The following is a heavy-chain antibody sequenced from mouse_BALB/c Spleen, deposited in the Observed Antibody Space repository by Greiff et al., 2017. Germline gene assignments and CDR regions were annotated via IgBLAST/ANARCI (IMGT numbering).Heavy chain of an antibody. Sequence: QVQLQQSGPELVKPGASVKISCKASGYAFSSSWMNWVKQRPGQGLEWIGRIYPGDGDTNYNGKFKGKATLTADKSSSTAYMQLSSLTSVDSAVYFCARFITTAYAMDYWGQGTSVTVSS. V-gene: IGHV1-82*01. CDR1: GYAFSSSW. CDR2: IYPGDGDT. J-gene: IGHJ4*01. CDR3: ARFITTAYAMDY. D-gene: IGHD1-1*01.